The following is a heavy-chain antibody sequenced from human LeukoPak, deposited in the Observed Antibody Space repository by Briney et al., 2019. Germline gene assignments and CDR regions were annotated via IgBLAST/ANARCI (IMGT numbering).Heavy chain of an antibody. Sequence: SRTLSLTCTVSDVSLSTYYSNWIRPPARKGLERIGGIYTSVTTNYSTSLTSGITMSVGTSKTQFALNLRSVTAADTAVYYCARARSPNIAVAGACFDYWGQGILVTVSS. V-gene: IGHV4-4*07. CDR2: IYTSVTT. CDR1: DVSLSTYY. CDR3: ARARSPNIAVAGACFDY. J-gene: IGHJ4*02. D-gene: IGHD6-19*01.